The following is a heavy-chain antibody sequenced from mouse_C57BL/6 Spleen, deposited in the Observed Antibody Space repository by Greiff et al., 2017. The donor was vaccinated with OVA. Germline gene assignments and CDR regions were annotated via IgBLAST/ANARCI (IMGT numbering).Heavy chain of an antibody. CDR2: IYPGSGST. D-gene: IGHD3-2*02. CDR3: ARVGDSSGYALDY. CDR1: GYTFTSYW. Sequence: QVHVKQPGAELVKPGASVKMSCKASGYTFTSYWITWVKQRPGQGLEWIGDIYPGSGSTNYNEKFKSKATLTVDTSSSTAYMQLSSLTSEDAAVYVCARVGDSSGYALDYWGQGTTLTVSS. J-gene: IGHJ2*01. V-gene: IGHV1-55*01.